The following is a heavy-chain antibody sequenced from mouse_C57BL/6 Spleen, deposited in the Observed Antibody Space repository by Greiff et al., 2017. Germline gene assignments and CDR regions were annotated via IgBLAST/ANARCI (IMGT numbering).Heavy chain of an antibody. CDR1: GYTFTDYN. V-gene: IGHV1-18*01. Sequence: EVQLQQSGPELVKPGASVKIPCKASGYTFTDYNMDWVKQSHGKSLEWIGDINPNNGGTIYNQKFKGKATLTVDKSSSTAYMELRSLTSEDTAVYYCARPYYGSSYVDWYFDVWGTGTTVTVSS. J-gene: IGHJ1*03. CDR3: ARPYYGSSYVDWYFDV. CDR2: INPNNGGT. D-gene: IGHD1-1*01.